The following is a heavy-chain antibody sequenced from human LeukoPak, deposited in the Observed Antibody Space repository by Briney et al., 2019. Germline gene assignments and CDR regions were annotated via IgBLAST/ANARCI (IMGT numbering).Heavy chain of an antibody. D-gene: IGHD6-13*01. CDR1: GFTFTNFA. CDR3: ARGLATAAAY. Sequence: GGSLRLSCAASGFTFTNFAMHWVRQGPGKGLEWVTVISDDGNNKYFADSVKGRFTISRDNAKNSVYLQMNSLRGEDTAVYYCARGLATAAAYWGQGTLVTVSS. V-gene: IGHV3-30*03. CDR2: ISDDGNNK. J-gene: IGHJ4*02.